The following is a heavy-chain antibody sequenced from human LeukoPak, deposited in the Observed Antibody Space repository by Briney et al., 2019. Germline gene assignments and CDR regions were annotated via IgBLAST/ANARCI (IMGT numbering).Heavy chain of an antibody. CDR3: ARDGEDGDYIYYFDY. J-gene: IGHJ4*02. CDR2: ISSSSSYI. CDR1: GFTFSSYW. Sequence: PGGSLRLSCAASGFTFSSYWMNWVRQAPGKGLEWVSSISSSSSYIYYADSVKGRFTISRDNAKNSLYLQMNSLRAEDTAVYYCARDGEDGDYIYYFDYWGQGTLVTVSS. D-gene: IGHD4-17*01. V-gene: IGHV3-21*01.